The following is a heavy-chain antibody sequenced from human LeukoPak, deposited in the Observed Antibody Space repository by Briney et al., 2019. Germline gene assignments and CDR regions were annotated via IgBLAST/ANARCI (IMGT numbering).Heavy chain of an antibody. Sequence: ASVKVSFKASGYTFTGYYMHWVRQPPGQGLEGVGFINPNSGGKNCAQKFKGRVTMTRDTSISTAYMELSRLRSDDTAVYYCARASPPGAACRYFQHWGQGTLVTVSS. CDR2: INPNSGGK. D-gene: IGHD6-6*01. J-gene: IGHJ1*01. V-gene: IGHV1-2*02. CDR3: ARASPPGAACRYFQH. CDR1: GYTFTGYY.